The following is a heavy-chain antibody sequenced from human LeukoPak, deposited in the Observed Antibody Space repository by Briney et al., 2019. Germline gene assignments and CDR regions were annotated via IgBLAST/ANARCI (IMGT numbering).Heavy chain of an antibody. CDR3: ANYGDYVKNAFDI. CDR1: GFTFSSYG. D-gene: IGHD4-17*01. V-gene: IGHV3-30*18. CDR2: ISYDGSNK. Sequence: GGSLRLSCAASGFTFSSYGMHWVRQAPGKGLEWVAVISYDGSNKYYADSVKGRFTISRDNSKNTLYLQMNSLRAEDTAVYYCANYGDYVKNAFDIWGQGTMVTVSS. J-gene: IGHJ3*02.